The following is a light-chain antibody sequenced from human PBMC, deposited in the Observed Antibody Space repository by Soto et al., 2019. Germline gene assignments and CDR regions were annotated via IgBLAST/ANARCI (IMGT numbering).Light chain of an antibody. CDR2: EVT. CDR3: SSFAGPVGV. Sequence: QSALTQTPSASGSPGQSVTISCTGTSSDIGGYDHVSWYQQHPGKAPKVMIYEVTKRPSGVPDRFSGSKAGNTASLTVFGLQAEDEADYYCSSFAGPVGVFGGGTKLTVL. V-gene: IGLV2-8*01. J-gene: IGLJ3*02. CDR1: SSDIGGYDH.